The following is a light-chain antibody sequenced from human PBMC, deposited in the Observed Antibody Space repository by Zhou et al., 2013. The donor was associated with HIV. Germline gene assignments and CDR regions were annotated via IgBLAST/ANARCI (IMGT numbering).Light chain of an antibody. CDR1: QSVSSSY. Sequence: EIVLTQSPGTLSLSPGERATLSCRASQSVSSSYLAWYQQKPGQAPSLLIFGASSRATGIPDRFSGSGSGTDFTLTISRLEPEDFAVYFCQQYAKSPWTFGQGTKVTIK. CDR2: GAS. CDR3: QQYAKSPWT. V-gene: IGKV3-20*01. J-gene: IGKJ1*01.